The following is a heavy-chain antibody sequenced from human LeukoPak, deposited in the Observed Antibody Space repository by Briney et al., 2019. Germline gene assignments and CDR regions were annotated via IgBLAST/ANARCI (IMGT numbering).Heavy chain of an antibody. Sequence: SETLSLTCAVSGGSISSGGYSWSWIRQPPGKGLEWIGYIYHSGSTYYNPSLKSRVTISVDRSKNQFSLKLSSVTAADTAVYYCASYLGFAAGYFGYWGQGTLVTVSS. CDR3: ASYLGFAAGYFGY. CDR2: IYHSGST. D-gene: IGHD6-13*01. J-gene: IGHJ4*02. CDR1: GGSISSGGYS. V-gene: IGHV4-30-2*01.